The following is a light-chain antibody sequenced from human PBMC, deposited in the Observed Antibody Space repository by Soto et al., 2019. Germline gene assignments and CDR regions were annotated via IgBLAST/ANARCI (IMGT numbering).Light chain of an antibody. J-gene: IGLJ2*01. CDR2: EVS. Sequence: ALTQPASVSGSPGQSITISCTGTSSDVGGYDYVSWYQQHPGKAPKLMIYEVSNRPSGVSNRFSGSKSGNTASLTISGLQAEDEADYYCSSYTSSSTLVFGGGTKLTVL. CDR3: SSYTSSSTLV. V-gene: IGLV2-14*01. CDR1: SSDVGGYDY.